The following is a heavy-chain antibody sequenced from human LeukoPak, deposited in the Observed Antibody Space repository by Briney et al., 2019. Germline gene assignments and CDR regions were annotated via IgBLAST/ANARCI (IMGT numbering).Heavy chain of an antibody. CDR2: ISSSSSTI. CDR3: AREMIKPYNWNGENYYYYGMDV. V-gene: IGHV3-48*04. J-gene: IGHJ6*02. Sequence: GGSLRLSCAASGFSLSRFGMHWVRQAPGKGLEWLSYISSSSSTIYYADSVRGRFTISRDNAENSLYLQMNSLRAEDTAVYYCAREMIKPYNWNGENYYYYGMDVWGQGTAVTVSS. CDR1: GFSLSRFG. D-gene: IGHD1-1*01.